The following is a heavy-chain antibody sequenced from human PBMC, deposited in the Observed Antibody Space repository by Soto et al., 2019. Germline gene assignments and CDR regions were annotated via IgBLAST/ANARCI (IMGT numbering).Heavy chain of an antibody. D-gene: IGHD2-2*01. J-gene: IGHJ4*02. V-gene: IGHV4-31*03. CDR2: IYYSGST. CDR3: ARTDCSSTSCYLPLN. Sequence: SETLSLTCTVSGGSISSGGYYWSWIRQHPGKGLEWIGYIYYSGSTYYNPSLKSRVTISVDTSKNQFSLKLSSVTAADTAVYYCARTDCSSTSCYLPLNWGQGTLVTVSS. CDR1: GGSISSGGYY.